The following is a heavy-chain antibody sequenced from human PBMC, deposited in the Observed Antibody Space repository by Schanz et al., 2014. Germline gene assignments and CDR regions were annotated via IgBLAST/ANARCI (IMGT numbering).Heavy chain of an antibody. V-gene: IGHV3-33*01. CDR2: IWYDGSNK. D-gene: IGHD1-1*01. Sequence: VHLVESGGGLVKPGRSLRLSCAASGFIFSSYGLHWVRQAPGKGLEWVAFIWYDGSNKYYADSVKGRFTVSRDSGQNSLYLQMNSLRAGDTAVYYCARGTDWNLHYWGQGALVTVSS. CDR3: ARGTDWNLHY. J-gene: IGHJ4*02. CDR1: GFIFSSYG.